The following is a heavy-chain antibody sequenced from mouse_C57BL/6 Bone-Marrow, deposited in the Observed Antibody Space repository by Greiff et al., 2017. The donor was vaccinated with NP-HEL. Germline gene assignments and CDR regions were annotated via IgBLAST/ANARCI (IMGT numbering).Heavy chain of an antibody. D-gene: IGHD1-1*01. Sequence: EVPLVESGGGLVQPGGSLSLSCAASGFTFTDYYMSWVRPPPGKALEWLGFIRNKANGYTTEYSASVKGRFTISRDNSQSILYLQMNALRAEDSATYYCARSPPSTTVVEGAMDYWGQGTSVTVSS. CDR2: IRNKANGYTT. J-gene: IGHJ4*01. CDR1: GFTFTDYY. V-gene: IGHV7-3*01. CDR3: ARSPPSTTVVEGAMDY.